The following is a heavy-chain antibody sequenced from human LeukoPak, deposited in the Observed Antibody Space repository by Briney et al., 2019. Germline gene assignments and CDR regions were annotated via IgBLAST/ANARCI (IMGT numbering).Heavy chain of an antibody. CDR1: GGSISSSSYY. CDR2: IYYSGST. Sequence: SETLSLTCTVSGGSISSSSYYWGWIRQPPGKGLEWIGSIYYSGSTYYNPSLKSRVTISVDTSKNQFSLKLSSVTAADTAVYYCARDYRLTQIQYWGQGTLVTVSS. CDR3: ARDYRLTQIQY. V-gene: IGHV4-39*02. D-gene: IGHD1-26*01. J-gene: IGHJ1*01.